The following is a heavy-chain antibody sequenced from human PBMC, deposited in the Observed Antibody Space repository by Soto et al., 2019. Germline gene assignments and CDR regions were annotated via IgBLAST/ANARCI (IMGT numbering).Heavy chain of an antibody. CDR1: GFTFSSYA. V-gene: IGHV3-30-3*01. CDR3: AREWWGAGTTPYFDY. Sequence: QVQLVESGGGVVQPGRSLRLSCAASGFTFSSYAMHWVRQAPGKGLEWVAVISYDGSNKYYADSVKGRFTISRDNSKNTLYLQRNSLRAEDTAVYYCAREWWGAGTTPYFDYWGQGTLGTVSS. CDR2: ISYDGSNK. J-gene: IGHJ4*02. D-gene: IGHD1-7*01.